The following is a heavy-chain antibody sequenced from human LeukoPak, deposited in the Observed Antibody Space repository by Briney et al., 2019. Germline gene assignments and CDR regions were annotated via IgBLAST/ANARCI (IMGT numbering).Heavy chain of an antibody. Sequence: ASVKVSCTAPGYTFTSYGISWVRQAPGQGLEWMGWISAYNGNTNYAQKLQGRVTMTTDTSTSTAYMELRSLRSDDTAVYYCARFSSGYDFDYWGQGTLVTVSS. CDR3: ARFSSGYDFDY. CDR2: ISAYNGNT. D-gene: IGHD6-19*01. V-gene: IGHV1-18*01. CDR1: GYTFTSYG. J-gene: IGHJ4*02.